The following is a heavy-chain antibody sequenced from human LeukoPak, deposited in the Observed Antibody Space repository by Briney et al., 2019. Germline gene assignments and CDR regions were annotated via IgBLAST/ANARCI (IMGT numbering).Heavy chain of an antibody. V-gene: IGHV1-8*03. D-gene: IGHD3-10*01. Sequence: ASVKVSCKASGYTFTSYDINWVRQATGQGLEWMGWMNPNSGNTGYAQKFQGRVTITRNTSINTAYMELSSLRSDDTAVYYCARVGGSNPYYHYYSYRDFWGKGTTVTVSS. CDR1: GYTFTSYD. J-gene: IGHJ6*03. CDR3: ARVGGSNPYYHYYSYRDF. CDR2: MNPNSGNT.